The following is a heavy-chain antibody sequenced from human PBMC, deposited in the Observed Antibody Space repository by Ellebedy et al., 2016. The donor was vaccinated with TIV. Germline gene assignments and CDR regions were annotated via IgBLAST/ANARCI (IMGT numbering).Heavy chain of an antibody. D-gene: IGHD3-10*01. J-gene: IGHJ1*01. V-gene: IGHV4-34*01. Sequence: MPGGSLRLSCTVYGGSLRGNYLSRIRQPPGTGLEWIGEMNHRGRSDFNPSLKSRVTISMDTSRNQFSLQVTSVTAADTAVYYCAMSEFGELSLWGQGTLVTVSS. CDR2: MNHRGRS. CDR1: GGSLRGNY. CDR3: AMSEFGELSL.